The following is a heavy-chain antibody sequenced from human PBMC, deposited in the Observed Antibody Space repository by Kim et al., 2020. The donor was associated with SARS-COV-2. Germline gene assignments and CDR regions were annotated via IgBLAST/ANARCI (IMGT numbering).Heavy chain of an antibody. V-gene: IGHV3-23*01. CDR3: AKSDMDWSNYYDSSGYLY. Sequence: GGSLRLSCAASGFTFSSYAMSWVRQAPGKGLEWVSAIGGSGGSTYYADSVKGRFTISRDNSKNTLYLQMNSLRAEDTAVYYCAKSDMDWSNYYDSSGYLYWGQGTLVTVSS. D-gene: IGHD3-22*01. J-gene: IGHJ4*02. CDR2: IGGSGGST. CDR1: GFTFSSYA.